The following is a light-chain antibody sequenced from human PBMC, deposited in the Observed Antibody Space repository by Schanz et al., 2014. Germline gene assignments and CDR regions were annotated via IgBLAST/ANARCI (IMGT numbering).Light chain of an antibody. J-gene: IGKJ4*01. Sequence: EIVLTQSPGTLSLSPGERATLSCRASQSVSGSYLAWYQHKPGQAPRLLIYGASSRATGIPERFSGSGSGTDFTLTISSLQPDDFATYHCQRYDGYPLTFAGGTRVEI. CDR1: QSVSGSY. V-gene: IGKV3-20*01. CDR3: QRYDGYPLT. CDR2: GAS.